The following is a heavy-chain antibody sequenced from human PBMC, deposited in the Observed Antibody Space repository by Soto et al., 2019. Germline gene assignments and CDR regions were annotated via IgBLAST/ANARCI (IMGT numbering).Heavy chain of an antibody. V-gene: IGHV1-18*01. CDR3: ARDRWQQLDLGTQIDY. CDR2: ISAYNGNT. J-gene: IGHJ4*02. D-gene: IGHD6-13*01. CDR1: GYTFTSYG. Sequence: ASVKVSCKASGYTFTSYGISWVRQAPGQGLEWMGWISAYNGNTNYAQKLQGRVTMTTDTSTSTAYMELRSLRSDDTAVYYCARDRWQQLDLGTQIDYWGQGTLVTVSS.